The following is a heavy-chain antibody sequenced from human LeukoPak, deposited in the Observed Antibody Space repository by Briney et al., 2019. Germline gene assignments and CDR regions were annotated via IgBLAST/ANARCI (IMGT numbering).Heavy chain of an antibody. CDR1: GYTFSSHS. CDR3: ARENGLEWLLSPMDY. Sequence: ASVKVSCKTSGYTFSSHSISWVRQVPGQGLEWMGWISGYDGNTKYAQKFQGRVTVTTDTSTKTAYLELRNLRSDDTAVYYCARENGLEWLLSPMDYWGQGTLVTVSS. CDR2: ISGYDGNT. J-gene: IGHJ4*02. V-gene: IGHV1-18*01. D-gene: IGHD3-3*01.